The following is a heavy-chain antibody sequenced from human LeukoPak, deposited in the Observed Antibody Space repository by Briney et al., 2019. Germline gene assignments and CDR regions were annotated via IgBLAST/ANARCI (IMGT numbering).Heavy chain of an antibody. CDR3: ARVPGIAAAGTGYYYGMDV. CDR1: GGSISSYY. J-gene: IGHJ6*02. Sequence: NSSETLSLTCTVSGGSISSYYWSWIRQPPGKGLEWIGYIYYSGSTNYNPSLKSRVTISVDTSKNQFSLKLSSVTAADTAVYYCARVPGIAAAGTGYYYGMDVWGQGTTVAVSS. D-gene: IGHD6-13*01. CDR2: IYYSGST. V-gene: IGHV4-59*01.